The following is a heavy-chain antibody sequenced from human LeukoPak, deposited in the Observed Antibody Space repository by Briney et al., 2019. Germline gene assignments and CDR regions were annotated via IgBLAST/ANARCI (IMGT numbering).Heavy chain of an antibody. CDR2: IYYSGST. V-gene: IGHV4-61*08. CDR1: GGSISSGGYY. J-gene: IGHJ6*03. CDR3: ARVPRSYYYYYYMDV. Sequence: NPSETLSLTCTVSGGSISSGGYYWSWIRQPPGKGLEWIGYIYYSGSTNYNPSLKSRVTISVDTSKNQFSLKLSSVTAADTAVYYCARVPRSYYYYYYMDVWGKGTTVTVSS.